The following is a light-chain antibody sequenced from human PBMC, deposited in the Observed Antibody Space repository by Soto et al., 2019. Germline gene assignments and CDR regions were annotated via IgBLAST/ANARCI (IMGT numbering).Light chain of an antibody. CDR1: QTVLYGSNNDNY. CDR2: WAS. Sequence: DIVMTQSPDSLAVSLGERATINCKSSQTVLYGSNNDNYLAWYQQRPGQPPKLLIYWASTRESGVPDRFSGSGSGTDFTLTINSLQAEDVAVYYCQQYYTNPPTFGQGTKVEIK. CDR3: QQYYTNPPT. J-gene: IGKJ1*01. V-gene: IGKV4-1*01.